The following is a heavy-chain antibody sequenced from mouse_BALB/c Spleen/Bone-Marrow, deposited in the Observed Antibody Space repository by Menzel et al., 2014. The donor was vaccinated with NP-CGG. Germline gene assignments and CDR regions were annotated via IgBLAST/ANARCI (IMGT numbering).Heavy chain of an antibody. D-gene: IGHD1-1*01. CDR3: TRRGSSAFPY. V-gene: IGHV1-5*01. CDR2: IYPGNSGS. J-gene: IGHJ3*01. CDR1: GYSFSTYW. Sequence: EVKLQESVTVLSRPGASVKMSCKASGYSFSTYWMHWVKQRPGQGLEWIGAIYPGNSGSSYNQKFEGKAKLTAVTSASTAYMELISLTHEDSAVYYCTRRGSSAFPYWGQGTLVTVSA.